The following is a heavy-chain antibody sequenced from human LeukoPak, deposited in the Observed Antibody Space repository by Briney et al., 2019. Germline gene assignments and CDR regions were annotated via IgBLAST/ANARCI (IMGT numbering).Heavy chain of an antibody. Sequence: ASVKVSCKTSGYSFTDYDIHWVRQATGQGLEWMGWMNPKTDNTEYAQKFQGRVALTWTTSISTAYMELSSLKSEDTAVYFCARSGPISLRFWGQGTLVTVSS. J-gene: IGHJ4*02. CDR2: MNPKTDNT. V-gene: IGHV1-8*01. D-gene: IGHD2/OR15-2a*01. CDR1: GYSFTDYD. CDR3: ARSGPISLRF.